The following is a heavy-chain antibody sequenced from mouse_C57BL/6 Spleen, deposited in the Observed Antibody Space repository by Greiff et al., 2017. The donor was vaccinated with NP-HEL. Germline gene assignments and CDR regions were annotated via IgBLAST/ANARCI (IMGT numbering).Heavy chain of an antibody. D-gene: IGHD2-3*01. CDR2: IRLKSDNYAT. Sequence: EVKLVESGGGLVQPGGSMKLSCVASGFTFSNYWMNWVRQSPEKGLEWVAQIRLKSDNYATHYAESVKGRFTISRDDSKSSVYLQMNNLRAEDTGIYYCTVTDGFYAMDYWGQGTSVTVSS. J-gene: IGHJ4*01. CDR1: GFTFSNYW. V-gene: IGHV6-3*01. CDR3: TVTDGFYAMDY.